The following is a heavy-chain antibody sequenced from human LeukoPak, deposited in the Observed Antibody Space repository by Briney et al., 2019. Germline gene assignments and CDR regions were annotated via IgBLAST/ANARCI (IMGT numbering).Heavy chain of an antibody. CDR1: GGSFSGYY. CDR2: INHSGST. J-gene: IGHJ6*02. Sequence: SETLSLTCAVYGGSFSGYYWSWIRQPPGKGLEWIGEINHSGSTNYNPSLKSRVTISVDTSKDQFSLKLSSVTAADTAVYYCARGLYGMDVWGQGTTVTVSS. V-gene: IGHV4-34*01. CDR3: ARGLYGMDV.